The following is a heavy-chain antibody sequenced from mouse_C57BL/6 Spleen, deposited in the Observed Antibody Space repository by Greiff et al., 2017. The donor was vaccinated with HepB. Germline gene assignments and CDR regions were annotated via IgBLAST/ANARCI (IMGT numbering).Heavy chain of an antibody. CDR3: TPYYYGSVDY. V-gene: IGHV1-15*01. Sequence: QVQLQQSGAELVRPGASVTLSCKASGYTFTDYEMHWVKQTPVHGLEWIGAIDPETGGTAYNQKFKGKAILTADKSSSTAYMELRSLTSEDSAVYYCTPYYYGSVDYWGQGTTLTVSS. J-gene: IGHJ2*01. CDR1: GYTFTDYE. CDR2: IDPETGGT. D-gene: IGHD1-1*01.